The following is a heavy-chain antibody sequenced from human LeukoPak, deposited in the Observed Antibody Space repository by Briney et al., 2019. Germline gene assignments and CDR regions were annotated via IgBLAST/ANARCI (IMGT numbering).Heavy chain of an antibody. J-gene: IGHJ4*02. D-gene: IGHD6-19*01. CDR3: ARAASSGWSPLGY. Sequence: SETLSLTCAVSGGSISSSNWWGWVRQPPGKGLEWIGEIYHSGSTNYNPSLKSRVTISVDKSKNQFSLKLSSVTAADTAVYYCARAASSGWSPLGYRGQGTLVTVSS. CDR1: GGSISSSNW. V-gene: IGHV4-4*02. CDR2: IYHSGST.